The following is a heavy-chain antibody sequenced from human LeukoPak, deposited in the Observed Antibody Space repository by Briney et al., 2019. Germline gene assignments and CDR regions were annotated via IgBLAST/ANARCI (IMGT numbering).Heavy chain of an antibody. CDR3: ARSAVFGVAPYYMDV. J-gene: IGHJ6*03. Sequence: PSETLSLTCTVSGGSISSYYWSWIRQPPGKGLEWIGYIYYSGGTNYNPSLKSRVPILVDKSKNQFSLKLSSVTAADTAVYYCARSAVFGVAPYYMDVWGKGTTVTVSS. CDR2: IYYSGGT. CDR1: GGSISSYY. D-gene: IGHD3-3*01. V-gene: IGHV4-59*01.